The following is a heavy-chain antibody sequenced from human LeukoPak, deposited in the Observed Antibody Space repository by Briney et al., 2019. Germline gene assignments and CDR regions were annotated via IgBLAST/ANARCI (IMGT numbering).Heavy chain of an antibody. CDR1: GFTFSDYY. CDR2: ISSSGSTI. J-gene: IGHJ6*02. V-gene: IGHV3-11*04. CDR3: ARKPTVTTGGVYYYYGMDV. D-gene: IGHD4-11*01. Sequence: PGGSLRLSCAASGFTFSDYYMSWIRQAPGKGLEWVSYISSSGSTIYYADSVKGRFTISRDNAKNSLYLQMNSLRAEDTAVYYCARKPTVTTGGVYYYYGMDVWGQGTTVTVSS.